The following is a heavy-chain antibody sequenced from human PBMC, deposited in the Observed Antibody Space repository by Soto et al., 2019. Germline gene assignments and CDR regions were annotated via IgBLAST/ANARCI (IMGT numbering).Heavy chain of an antibody. J-gene: IGHJ4*02. D-gene: IGHD6-6*01. Sequence: ESGGGEVPPGRSLRLSCAASGFTFSTYSMHWVRLAPGKGLEWVAVISYDGSHKYYGDSVKGRFTISRDNSKNILFLQMNSLRPEDTALYYCARVYSSLDYGMDYWGQGTLVTVSS. V-gene: IGHV3-30-3*01. CDR1: GFTFSTYS. CDR2: ISYDGSHK. CDR3: ARVYSSLDYGMDY.